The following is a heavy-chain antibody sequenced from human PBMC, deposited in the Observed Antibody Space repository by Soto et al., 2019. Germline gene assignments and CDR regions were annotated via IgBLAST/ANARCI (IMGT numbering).Heavy chain of an antibody. CDR2: INPSGGST. Sequence: ASVKVSCKASGYTFTSYYMHWVRQAPGQGLEWMGIINPSGGSTSYARKFQGRVTMTRDTSTSTVYMELSSLRSEDTAVYYCARDRTAVAGTPSYFDYWGQGTLVTVSS. D-gene: IGHD6-19*01. CDR3: ARDRTAVAGTPSYFDY. CDR1: GYTFTSYY. J-gene: IGHJ4*02. V-gene: IGHV1-46*01.